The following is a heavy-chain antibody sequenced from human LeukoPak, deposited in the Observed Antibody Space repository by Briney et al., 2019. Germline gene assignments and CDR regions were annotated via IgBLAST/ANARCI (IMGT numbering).Heavy chain of an antibody. J-gene: IGHJ4*02. D-gene: IGHD3-16*01. CDR1: GFTVSSNY. CDR2: IYSGGST. V-gene: IGHV3-66*02. CDR3: ARGGRFHPLDY. Sequence: PGGSLRLSCAASGFTVSSNYMSWVRQAPGKGLEWVSVIYSGGSTYYADSVKGRFTTSRDNSKNTLYLQMNSLRAKDTAVYYCARGGRFHPLDYWGQGTLVTVSS.